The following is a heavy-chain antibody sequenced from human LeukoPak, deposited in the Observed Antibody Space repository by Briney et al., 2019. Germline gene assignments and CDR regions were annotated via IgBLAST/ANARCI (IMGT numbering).Heavy chain of an antibody. CDR3: ARSEYYSSSWYSTFDY. D-gene: IGHD6-13*01. Sequence: PSETLSLTCSASGGSVSSASYYWSWIRQPPGKGLEWIGYIFYSGSTNYSPSLKSRVTISVDTSKNQFSLKLSSVTAADTAVYYCARSEYYSSSWYSTFDYWGQGTLVTVSP. CDR1: GGSVSSASYY. CDR2: IFYSGST. J-gene: IGHJ4*02. V-gene: IGHV4-61*01.